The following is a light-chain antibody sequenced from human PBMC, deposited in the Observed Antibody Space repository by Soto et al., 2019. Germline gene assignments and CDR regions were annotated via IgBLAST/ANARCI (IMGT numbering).Light chain of an antibody. CDR3: QQYGNLPLT. V-gene: IGKV1-33*01. Sequence: DIQMTQSPSSLSASVGDRVTITCQASQDISNYLNWYQQKPGKAPKFLIFDASNLETGVPSRFSGSGSGTDFTFTISSLQPEDIATYYCQQYGNLPLTFGGGTTVEI. CDR2: DAS. J-gene: IGKJ4*01. CDR1: QDISNY.